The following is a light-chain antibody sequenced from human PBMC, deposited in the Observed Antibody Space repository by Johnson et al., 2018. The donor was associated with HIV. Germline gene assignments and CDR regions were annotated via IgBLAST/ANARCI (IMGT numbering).Light chain of an antibody. CDR3: GTWDSSLTSDV. CDR2: DNN. V-gene: IGLV1-51*01. J-gene: IGLJ1*01. Sequence: QSVLTQPPSVSAAPGQTVTISCSGSSSNVGSSFVSWYRQVPGTAPKLLIYDNNKRPSGIPGRFHGSQSGPSATLGLTGLQTGDEAEYSCGTWDSSLTSDVFGAGTKVTVL. CDR1: SSNVGSSF.